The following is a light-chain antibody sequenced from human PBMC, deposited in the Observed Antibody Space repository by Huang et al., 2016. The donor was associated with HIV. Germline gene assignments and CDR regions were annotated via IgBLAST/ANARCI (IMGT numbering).Light chain of an antibody. CDR2: GAS. CDR3: QQYGGSPRYT. V-gene: IGKV3-20*01. Sequence: EIVLTQSPGTLSLSPGERVTLSCRASERRSSNHVAWYQHKSGQAPRLLIYGASTRATGIADRFSGSGSGTDFTLSISRLEPEDFAVYYCQQYGGSPRYTFGQGTKLEI. CDR1: ERRSSNH. J-gene: IGKJ2*01.